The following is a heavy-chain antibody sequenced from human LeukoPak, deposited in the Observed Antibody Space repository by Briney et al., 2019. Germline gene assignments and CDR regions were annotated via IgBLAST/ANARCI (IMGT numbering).Heavy chain of an antibody. J-gene: IGHJ6*02. CDR2: ISSSSSDT. D-gene: IGHD1-1*01. Sequence: GGSLRLSCAASGFTFSDYYMSWIRQAPGKGLEWVSYISSSSSDTDYADSVKGRFTISRDNAKNSLNLQMNSLRAEDTAVYYCARVPPLERLYYYYGMDVWGQGTTVTVSS. V-gene: IGHV3-11*06. CDR3: ARVPPLERLYYYYGMDV. CDR1: GFTFSDYY.